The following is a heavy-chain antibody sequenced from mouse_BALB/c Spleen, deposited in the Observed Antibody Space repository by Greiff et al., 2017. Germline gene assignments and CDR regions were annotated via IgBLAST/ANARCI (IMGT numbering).Heavy chain of an antibody. D-gene: IGHD2-1*01. CDR2: ISYSGST. Sequence: EVQLVESGPGLVKPSQSLSLTCTVTGYSITSDYAWNWIRQFPGNKLEWMGYISYSGSTSYNPSLKSRISITRDTSKNQFFLQLNSVTTEDTATYYCARDGDYGNPYYAMDYWGQGTSVTVSS. CDR1: GYSITSDYA. V-gene: IGHV3-2*02. J-gene: IGHJ4*01. CDR3: ARDGDYGNPYYAMDY.